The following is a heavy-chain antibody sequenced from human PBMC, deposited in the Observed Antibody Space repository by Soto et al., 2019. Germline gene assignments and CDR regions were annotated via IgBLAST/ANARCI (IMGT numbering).Heavy chain of an antibody. Sequence: QVQLVESGGGVVQPGRSLRLSCAASGFTFSSYGMHWVRQAPGKGLEWVAVIWYDGSNKYYADSVKGRFTISRDNSKNTLYLQMNSLRAEDTAVYYCARDRHYYSSRWYFLFYWGQGTLVTVSS. CDR3: ARDRHYYSSRWYFLFY. V-gene: IGHV3-33*01. D-gene: IGHD6-13*01. CDR1: GFTFSSYG. J-gene: IGHJ4*02. CDR2: IWYDGSNK.